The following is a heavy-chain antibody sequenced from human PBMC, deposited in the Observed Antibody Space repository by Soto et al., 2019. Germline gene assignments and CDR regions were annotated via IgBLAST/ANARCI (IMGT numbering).Heavy chain of an antibody. CDR1: GFTFSTYW. V-gene: IGHV3-7*04. D-gene: IGHD6-19*01. CDR3: AGGSGWLIKY. Sequence: EVQLVESGGGLVQPGGSLRLSCADSGFTFSTYWMNWVRQAPGKGLECVANIKQDGTTKYYVDSVKGRFTISRDNAKNSLYLQMNSLRAEDTAVYYCAGGSGWLIKYWGQGTLVTVSS. J-gene: IGHJ4*02. CDR2: IKQDGTTK.